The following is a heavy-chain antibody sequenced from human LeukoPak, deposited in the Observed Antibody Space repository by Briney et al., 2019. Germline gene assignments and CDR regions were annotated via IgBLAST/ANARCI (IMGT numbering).Heavy chain of an antibody. Sequence: GGSLRLSCAASGFTFSSYGMHWVRQAPGKGLEWVAFIRYDGSNKYYADSVKGRFTISRDNSKNTLYLQMNSLRAEDTAVYYCAKVGSYDILTGYYYYYMDVWGKGTTVTISS. V-gene: IGHV3-30*02. CDR3: AKVGSYDILTGYYYYYMDV. D-gene: IGHD3-9*01. J-gene: IGHJ6*03. CDR2: IRYDGSNK. CDR1: GFTFSSYG.